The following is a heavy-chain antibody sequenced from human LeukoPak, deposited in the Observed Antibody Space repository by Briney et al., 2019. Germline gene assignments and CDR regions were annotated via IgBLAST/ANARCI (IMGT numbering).Heavy chain of an antibody. J-gene: IGHJ6*04. D-gene: IGHD3-10*01. CDR1: GGSIIAYF. CDR3: ARVSRGHGVDV. Sequence: SETLSLTCTVSGGSIIAYFWSWIRQPPGKGLEWIGYVYYSGSTKYNPSLEGRVTMSVDTSKSQSSLELSSATTEDTAVYYCARVSRGHGVDVWGKGTTVTVSS. V-gene: IGHV4-59*01. CDR2: VYYSGST.